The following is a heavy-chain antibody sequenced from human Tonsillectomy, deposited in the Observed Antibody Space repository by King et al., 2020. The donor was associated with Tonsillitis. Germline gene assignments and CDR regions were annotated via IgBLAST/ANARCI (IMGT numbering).Heavy chain of an antibody. CDR3: ARGGDERSGRLHEHFDI. D-gene: IGHD1-1*01. CDR2: ISYDGSNK. Sequence: MHWVRQAPGKGLEWVAVISYDGSNKYYADSVKGRFTISRDNSENTLSLDMNSLRPEDMAVYYCARGGDERSGRLHEHFDIWGQGTMVTVSS. J-gene: IGHJ3*02. V-gene: IGHV3-30*04.